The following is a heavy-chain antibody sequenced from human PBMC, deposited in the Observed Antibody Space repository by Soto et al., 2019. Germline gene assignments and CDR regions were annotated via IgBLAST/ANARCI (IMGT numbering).Heavy chain of an antibody. J-gene: IGHJ3*02. CDR1: GGSISSYY. D-gene: IGHD3-22*01. CDR2: IYYNGDT. V-gene: IGHV4-59*12. CDR3: RVVTLLRSFDI. Sequence: PSETLSLTCTVSGGSISSYYWSWIRQPPGKGLELIGYIYYNGDTHYNPSHKSRLSISLDTSKNHLSLNLSSVTAADSAVYFCRVVTLLRSFDIWGPGTMVTVSS.